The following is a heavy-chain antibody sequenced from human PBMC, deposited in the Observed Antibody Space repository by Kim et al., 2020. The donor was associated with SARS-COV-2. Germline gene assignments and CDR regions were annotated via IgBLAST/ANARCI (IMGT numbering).Heavy chain of an antibody. D-gene: IGHD6-6*01. CDR1: GFTFSSYG. Sequence: GGSLRLSCAASGFTFSSYGMHWVRQAPGKGLEWVAVISYDGSNKYYADSVKGRFTISRDNSKNTLYLQMNSLRAEDTAVYYCASTSSLDSSWSLYYYYGMDVWGQGTTVTVSS. CDR2: ISYDGSNK. J-gene: IGHJ6*02. V-gene: IGHV3-30*03. CDR3: ASTSSLDSSWSLYYYYGMDV.